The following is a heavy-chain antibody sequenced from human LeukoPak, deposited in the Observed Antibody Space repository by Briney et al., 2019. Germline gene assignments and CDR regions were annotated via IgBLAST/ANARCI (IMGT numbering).Heavy chain of an antibody. CDR1: GFTFTSSA. Sequence: GTSVKVSCKASGFTFTSSAMQWVRQARGQRLEWIGWIVVGSGNTNYAQKFQERVTITRNTSISTAYMELSSLRSEDTAVYYCARGPGSELYYYYMDVWGKGTTVTVSS. CDR3: ARGPGSELYYYYMDV. J-gene: IGHJ6*03. V-gene: IGHV1-58*02. D-gene: IGHD2-15*01. CDR2: IVVGSGNT.